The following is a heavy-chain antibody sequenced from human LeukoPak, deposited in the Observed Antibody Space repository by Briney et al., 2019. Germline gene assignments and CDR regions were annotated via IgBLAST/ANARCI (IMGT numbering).Heavy chain of an antibody. CDR1: GGSISGYY. J-gene: IGHJ4*02. D-gene: IGHD3-3*02. CDR2: IYYSGST. Sequence: SETLSLTCTVSGGSISGYYWSWIRQPPGKGLEWIGDIYYSGSTNYNPSLKSRVTISVDTSKNQFSLKLSSVTAADTAVYYCARGRFLLAYWGRGTLVTVSS. V-gene: IGHV4-59*01. CDR3: ARGRFLLAY.